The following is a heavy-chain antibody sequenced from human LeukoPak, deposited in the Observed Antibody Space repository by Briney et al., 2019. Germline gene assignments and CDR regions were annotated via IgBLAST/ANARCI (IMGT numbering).Heavy chain of an antibody. V-gene: IGHV1-18*01. D-gene: IGHD3-22*01. CDR3: ARSLVVTDNWFDP. Sequence: ASVKVSCKASGYTFTSYGISCVRQAPGQGREWMGWISAYNGNTNYAQKLQGRVTMTTDTSTSTAYMELRSLRSDDTAVYYCARSLVVTDNWFDPWGQGTLVTVSS. CDR2: ISAYNGNT. J-gene: IGHJ5*02. CDR1: GYTFTSYG.